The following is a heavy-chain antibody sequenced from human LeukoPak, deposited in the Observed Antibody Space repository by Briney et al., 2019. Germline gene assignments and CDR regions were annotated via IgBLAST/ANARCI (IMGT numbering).Heavy chain of an antibody. J-gene: IGHJ5*02. Sequence: PGGSLRLSCTASGFTFGDYAMSWFRQAPGKGLEWVSFIRSKAYGGTTEYAASVKGRFTISRDDSKSIAYLQMNSLKTEDTAVYYCTRVFLGNGVTFDPWGQGTLVTVSS. D-gene: IGHD3-3*01. CDR1: GFTFGDYA. V-gene: IGHV3-49*03. CDR2: IRSKAYGGTT. CDR3: TRVFLGNGVTFDP.